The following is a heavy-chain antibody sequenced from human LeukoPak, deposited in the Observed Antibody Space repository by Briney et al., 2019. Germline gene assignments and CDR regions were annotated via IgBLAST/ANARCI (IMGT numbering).Heavy chain of an antibody. CDR3: ARDTVEMDY. CDR1: GGSISSYY. Sequence: SSETLSLTCTVSGGSISSYYWSWIRQPQGKGLEWIGYIYYSGSTNYNPSLKSRVTISVDTSKNQFSLKLSSVTAADTAVYYCARDTVEMDYWGQGTLVTVSS. CDR2: IYYSGST. V-gene: IGHV4-59*01. D-gene: IGHD5-24*01. J-gene: IGHJ4*02.